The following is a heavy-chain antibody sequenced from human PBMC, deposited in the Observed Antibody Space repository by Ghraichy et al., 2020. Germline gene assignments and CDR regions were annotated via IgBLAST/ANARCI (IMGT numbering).Heavy chain of an antibody. CDR3: AKDYQLNN. CDR2: ISSGSNT. J-gene: IGHJ4*01. V-gene: IGHV3-23*01. D-gene: IGHD2-2*01. CDR1: GFSFSDYA. Sequence: GVLNISCAASGFSFSDYAMNWVRQAPGKGLEWVSTISSGSNTYYADSVRGRFTISRDNFKDTLYLQMNSLRAEDTAVYYCAKDYQLNNWGHGTLVTVSS.